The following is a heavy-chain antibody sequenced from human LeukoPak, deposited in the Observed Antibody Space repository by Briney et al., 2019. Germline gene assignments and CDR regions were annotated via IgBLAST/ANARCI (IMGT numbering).Heavy chain of an antibody. V-gene: IGHV1-24*01. J-gene: IGHJ4*02. CDR2: FDPEDGET. CDR3: ATDLGGIAAAGARY. CDR1: GYTLTELS. D-gene: IGHD6-13*01. Sequence: ASVNVSCKVSGYTLTELSMHWVRQAPGKGLEGMGGFDPEDGETIYAQKFQGRVTMTEDTSTDTAYMELSSLRSEDTAVYYCATDLGGIAAAGARYWGQGTLVTVSS.